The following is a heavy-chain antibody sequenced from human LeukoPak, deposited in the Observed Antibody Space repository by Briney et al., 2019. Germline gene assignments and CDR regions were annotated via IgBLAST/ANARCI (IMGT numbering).Heavy chain of an antibody. D-gene: IGHD5-18*01. V-gene: IGHV4-59*10. CDR1: GGSFSGYF. Sequence: SETLSLTCAVYGGSFSGYFWSWIRQPPGKGLEWIGRIYTSGSTNYNPSLKSRVTISVDTSKNQFSLKLSSVTAADTAVYYCARESLYSYGFNWGQGTLVTVSS. J-gene: IGHJ4*02. CDR3: ARESLYSYGFN. CDR2: IYTSGST.